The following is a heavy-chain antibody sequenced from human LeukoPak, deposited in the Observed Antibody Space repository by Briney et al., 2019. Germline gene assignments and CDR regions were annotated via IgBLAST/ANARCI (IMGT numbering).Heavy chain of an antibody. Sequence: ASVKVSCKGSGYTFTSYYMHWVRQAPGQGVEWMGIINPSGGSTTYAQKFQGRVTMTRDTSASTVYMELSSLRFEDTAVYYCARGPYYYDSSGYFVGGYYFNYWGQGTLVTVSS. D-gene: IGHD3-22*01. CDR2: INPSGGST. CDR1: GYTFTSYY. V-gene: IGHV1-46*01. J-gene: IGHJ4*02. CDR3: ARGPYYYDSSGYFVGGYYFNY.